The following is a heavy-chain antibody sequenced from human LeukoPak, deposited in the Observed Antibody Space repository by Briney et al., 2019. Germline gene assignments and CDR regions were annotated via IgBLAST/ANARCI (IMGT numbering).Heavy chain of an antibody. D-gene: IGHD4-17*01. CDR2: IYYSVST. CDR3: ARAPGTTVDY. V-gene: IGHV4-39*01. J-gene: IGHJ4*01. CDR1: GGSISSSSYY. Sequence: SETLSLACTVSGGSISSSSYYWGWIRQPPGKGLEWIGSIYYSVSTYYNPSLKSRVTISVDTSKNQFSLKLTSVTAADTAVYYCARAPGTTVDYWGHGNMVTVSS.